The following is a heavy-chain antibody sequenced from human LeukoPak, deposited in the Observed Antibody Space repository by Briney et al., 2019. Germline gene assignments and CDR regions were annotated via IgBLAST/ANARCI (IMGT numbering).Heavy chain of an antibody. CDR3: ARDGSGWYHFDY. CDR2: ISGSGGST. Sequence: GGSLRLSCAASGFTFSSYAMSWVRQSPGKGLEWVSAISGSGGSTYYADSVKGRFTISRDIAKNSLYLQMNTLRDEDTAVYYCARDGSGWYHFDYWGQGTLVTVSS. V-gene: IGHV3-23*01. CDR1: GFTFSSYA. J-gene: IGHJ4*02. D-gene: IGHD6-19*01.